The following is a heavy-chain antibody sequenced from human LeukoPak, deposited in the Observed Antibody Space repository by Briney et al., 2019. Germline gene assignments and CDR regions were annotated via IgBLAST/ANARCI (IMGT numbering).Heavy chain of an antibody. D-gene: IGHD1-1*01. Sequence: PSETLSLTCTVSGGSISSGGYYWSWIRQHPGKGLEWIGYIYYSGSTYYNPSLKSRVTISVDTSKNQFSLKLSSVTAADTAVYYCARLRYNWILPGPDAFDIWGQGTKVTVSS. CDR3: ARLRYNWILPGPDAFDI. V-gene: IGHV4-31*03. CDR2: IYYSGST. CDR1: GGSISSGGYY. J-gene: IGHJ3*02.